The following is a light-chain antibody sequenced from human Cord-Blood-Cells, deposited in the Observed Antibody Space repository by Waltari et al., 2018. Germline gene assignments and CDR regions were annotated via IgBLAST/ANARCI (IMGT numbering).Light chain of an antibody. CDR3: QQSYSTPRT. CDR2: AAS. CDR1: QSISSY. V-gene: IGKV1-39*01. Sequence: DIQMTQSPSSLSASVGDSVTITCRASQSISSYLNWYQQKPGKAPKLLIYAASSLQSGVPSRFSGSGSGTDFTLTISSLQPEEFATYYCQQSYSTPRTVGQGTKLEIK. J-gene: IGKJ2*01.